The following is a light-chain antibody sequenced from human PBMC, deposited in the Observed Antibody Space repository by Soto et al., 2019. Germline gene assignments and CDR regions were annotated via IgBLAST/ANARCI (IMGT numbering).Light chain of an antibody. CDR1: QSISSSY. Sequence: IVLTQSPGTLSLSPGKRATLSCRASQSISSSYLAWYQQRPGQAPRLLIYGTSDRATGTPDRFSGSGSGTEFTLTISRLEPEDSAVYYCQQFDDSVTFGQGTRLEIK. CDR3: QQFDDSVT. CDR2: GTS. V-gene: IGKV3-20*01. J-gene: IGKJ5*01.